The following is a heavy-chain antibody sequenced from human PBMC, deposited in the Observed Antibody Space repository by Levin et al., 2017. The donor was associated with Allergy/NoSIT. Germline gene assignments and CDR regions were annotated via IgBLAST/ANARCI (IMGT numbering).Heavy chain of an antibody. D-gene: IGHD2-15*01. CDR2: ISGSGGST. CDR3: AKDWNFVVVVAAKTGGAFDI. CDR1: GFTFSSYA. V-gene: IGHV3-23*01. J-gene: IGHJ3*02. Sequence: GGSLRLSCAASGFTFSSYAMSWVRQAPGKGLEWVSAISGSGGSTYYADSVKGRFTISRDNSKNTLYLQMNSLRAEDTAVYYCAKDWNFVVVVAAKTGGAFDIWGQGTMVTVSS.